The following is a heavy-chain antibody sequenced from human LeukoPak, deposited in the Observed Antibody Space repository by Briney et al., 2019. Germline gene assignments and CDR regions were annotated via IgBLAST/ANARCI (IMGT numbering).Heavy chain of an antibody. V-gene: IGHV3-7*01. Sequence: GGSLRLSCAASGFTFSSYWMSWVRQAPGKGLEWVANIKKDGSEKYYVDSVKGRFTISRDNAKNSLYLQMNSLRAEDTAVYYCARNLYRIVVVPHYFDYWGQGTLVTVSS. CDR3: ARNLYRIVVVPHYFDY. CDR2: IKKDGSEK. CDR1: GFTFSSYW. D-gene: IGHD3-22*01. J-gene: IGHJ4*02.